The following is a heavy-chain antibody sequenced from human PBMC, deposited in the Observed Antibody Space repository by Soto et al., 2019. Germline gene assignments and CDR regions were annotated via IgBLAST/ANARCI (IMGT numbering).Heavy chain of an antibody. CDR1: GYSFTSYW. Sequence: GESLKISCKGSGYSFTSYWIGWVRQMPGKGLEWMGIIYPGDSDTRYSPSFQGQVTISADKSISTAYLQWSSLKASDTAMYYCARSRNDFWSGYYYGMDVWGQGTTVTVSS. D-gene: IGHD3-3*01. CDR2: IYPGDSDT. V-gene: IGHV5-51*01. CDR3: ARSRNDFWSGYYYGMDV. J-gene: IGHJ6*02.